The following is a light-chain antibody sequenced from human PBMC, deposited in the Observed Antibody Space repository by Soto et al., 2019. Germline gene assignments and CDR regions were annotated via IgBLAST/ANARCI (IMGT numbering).Light chain of an antibody. CDR3: QQYNSYLGT. CDR1: QSISIW. Sequence: IQMTQSPSTLSASVGDRVTITCRASQSISIWLAWYQQKPGKAPKLLIYKASTLESGVPSRFGGSGSGTEFTLTISSLQPDDFATYYCQQYNSYLGTFGQGTKLEI. V-gene: IGKV1-5*03. J-gene: IGKJ2*01. CDR2: KAS.